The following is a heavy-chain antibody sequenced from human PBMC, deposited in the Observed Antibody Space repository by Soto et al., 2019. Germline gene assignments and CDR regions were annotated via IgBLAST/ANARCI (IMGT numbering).Heavy chain of an antibody. Sequence: GGSLRLSCTASGFTFGDYAMSWFRQAPGKGLEWVGFIRSKAYGGTTEYAASVKGRFTISRDDSKSIAYLQMNSLKTEDTAVYYCTRDLTPSWFGELSWFDPWGQGTLVTVSS. CDR3: TRDLTPSWFGELSWFDP. V-gene: IGHV3-49*03. J-gene: IGHJ5*02. CDR2: IRSKAYGGTT. CDR1: GFTFGDYA. D-gene: IGHD3-10*01.